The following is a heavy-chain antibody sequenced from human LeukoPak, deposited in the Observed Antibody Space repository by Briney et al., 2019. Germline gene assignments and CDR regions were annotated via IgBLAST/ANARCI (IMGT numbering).Heavy chain of an antibody. CDR3: ATAAKLSWLQNTPLFDY. V-gene: IGHV1-24*01. D-gene: IGHD5-24*01. Sequence: ASVKVSCKVSGYTLTELSMHWVRQAPGKGLEWMGGFDPEDGETIYAQKFQGRVTMTEDTSTDTAYMELSSLRSEDTAVYYCATAAKLSWLQNTPLFDYWGQGTLVTVSS. CDR1: GYTLTELS. J-gene: IGHJ4*02. CDR2: FDPEDGET.